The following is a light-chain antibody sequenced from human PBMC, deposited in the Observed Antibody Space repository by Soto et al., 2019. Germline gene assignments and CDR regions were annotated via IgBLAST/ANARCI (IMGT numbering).Light chain of an antibody. J-gene: IGLJ2*01. V-gene: IGLV1-44*01. CDR2: SNN. Sequence: QSVVTQPPSASGTPGQRVTISCSGSSSNIGSNTVNWYQQLPGTAPKLLIYSNNQRPSGVPDRFSGSKSGTSASLAISGLQSDDEADYYCAAWDDSLNGVVFGGGTKLIVL. CDR3: AAWDDSLNGVV. CDR1: SSNIGSNT.